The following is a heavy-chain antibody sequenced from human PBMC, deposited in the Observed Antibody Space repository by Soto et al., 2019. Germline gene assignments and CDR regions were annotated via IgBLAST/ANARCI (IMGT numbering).Heavy chain of an antibody. CDR3: ARDLRSWIDFMWVM. V-gene: IGHV3-23*01. Sequence: GGSLRLSCEGSGFTVSSHAMTWIRQAPGKGPEWVSTVTADGGTYYADSVKGRFAMSRDTSEKTLYLQMNSLRAEDTAIYYCARDLRSWIDFMWVMWGQGT. D-gene: IGHD1-1*01. J-gene: IGHJ4*02. CDR2: VTADGGT. CDR1: GFTVSSHA.